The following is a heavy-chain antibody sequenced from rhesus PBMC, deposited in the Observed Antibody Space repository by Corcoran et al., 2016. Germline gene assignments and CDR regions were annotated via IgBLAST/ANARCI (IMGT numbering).Heavy chain of an antibody. CDR3: ARDPGFWTGQCDY. J-gene: IGHJ4*01. V-gene: IGHV3-8*01. D-gene: IGHD3-3*01. CDR1: GFTFGSYY. CDR2: INTGGVST. Sequence: EVQLVESGGGLVQPGGSLRLSCTGAGFTFGSYYMYWVRQAPGKGLEWVSAINTGGVSTWYTDSVKGRFTISKENAKNTLYRQMDSLRAADTAVYYCARDPGFWTGQCDYGGQGVLVIVS.